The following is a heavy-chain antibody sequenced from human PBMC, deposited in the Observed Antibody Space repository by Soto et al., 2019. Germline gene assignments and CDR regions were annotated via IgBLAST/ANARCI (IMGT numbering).Heavy chain of an antibody. J-gene: IGHJ5*02. CDR1: RYSFTSYW. CDR3: ARLVGSLRYFAWLEEYNWFGA. V-gene: IGHV5-51*01. Sequence: GESLKISCKGSRYSFTSYWIGWVRQMPGKGLEWMGIIYPGDSDTRYRPSFQGQVTISADESISPAYLQWSSLKASDTAMYYCARLVGSLRYFAWLEEYNWFGACGQGSLVTVSS. CDR2: IYPGDSDT. D-gene: IGHD3-9*01.